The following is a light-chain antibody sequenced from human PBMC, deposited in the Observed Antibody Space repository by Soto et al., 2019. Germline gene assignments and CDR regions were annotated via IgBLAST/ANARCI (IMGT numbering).Light chain of an antibody. J-gene: IGKJ2*01. CDR1: QSVSSSY. CDR3: QQYGNSPHT. Sequence: EIVLTQSPGTLSLSPGERATLSCRASQSVSSSYLAWYQQKPGQTPRLLIYGASSRTTGIPDRFSGSGSGTDFPLTISRLEPEDFAVYYCQQYGNSPHTFGQGTKLEIK. CDR2: GAS. V-gene: IGKV3-20*01.